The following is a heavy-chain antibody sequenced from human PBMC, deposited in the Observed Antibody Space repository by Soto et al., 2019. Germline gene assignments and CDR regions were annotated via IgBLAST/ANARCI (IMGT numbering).Heavy chain of an antibody. V-gene: IGHV3-30*18. J-gene: IGHJ4*02. D-gene: IGHD1-7*01. Sequence: QVQLVESGGGVVQPGRSLRLSCAASGFTFSSYGMHWVRQAPGKGLEWVAVISYDGSNKYYADSVKGRFTISRDNSKNTLYLQMNSLRAEDTAVYYCAKDSERAGTPFRSPGVYYFDYWGQGTLVTVSS. CDR3: AKDSERAGTPFRSPGVYYFDY. CDR1: GFTFSSYG. CDR2: ISYDGSNK.